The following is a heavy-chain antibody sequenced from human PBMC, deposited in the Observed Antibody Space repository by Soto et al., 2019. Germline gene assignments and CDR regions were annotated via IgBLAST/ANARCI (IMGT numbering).Heavy chain of an antibody. V-gene: IGHV3-30*18. CDR2: ISYDGSNK. CDR3: AKEPWYYYDSSGYYPAGFDY. J-gene: IGHJ4*02. Sequence: GGSLRLSCAASGFTFSSYGMHWVRQAPGKGLEWVAVISYDGSNKYYADSVKGRFTISRDNSKNTLYLQMNSLRAEDTAVYYCAKEPWYYYDSSGYYPAGFDYWGQGTLVTVSS. CDR1: GFTFSSYG. D-gene: IGHD3-22*01.